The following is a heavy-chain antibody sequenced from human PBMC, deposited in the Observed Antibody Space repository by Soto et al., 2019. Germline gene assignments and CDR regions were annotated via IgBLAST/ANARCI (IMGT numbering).Heavy chain of an antibody. D-gene: IGHD3-10*01. CDR1: GYSISAYY. CDR2: IDPKNGGT. J-gene: IGHJ4*02. V-gene: IGHV1-2*02. Sequence: QVQLVQSGTEVKKPGASVKVSCQASGYSISAYYIHWVRQAPGQGLEWMGWIDPKNGGTVSAQKFQGRLTMTRDTSISTVYMDLSGLTSDDTALYYCWRDDYGICPYWGQGSLVTVSS. CDR3: WRDDYGICPY.